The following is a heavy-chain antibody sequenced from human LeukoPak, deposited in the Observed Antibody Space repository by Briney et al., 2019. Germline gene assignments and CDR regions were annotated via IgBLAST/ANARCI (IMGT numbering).Heavy chain of an antibody. CDR1: GFTFSSYW. Sequence: GGSLRLSCAASGFTFSSYWMSWVRQAPGKGLEWVANIKQDGSEKYYVDSVKGRFTISRDNAKNSLYLQMNSLRAEDTAVYYCAGEITMIVVDAFDIWGQGTMVTVSS. J-gene: IGHJ3*02. CDR3: AGEITMIVVDAFDI. CDR2: IKQDGSEK. V-gene: IGHV3-7*01. D-gene: IGHD3-22*01.